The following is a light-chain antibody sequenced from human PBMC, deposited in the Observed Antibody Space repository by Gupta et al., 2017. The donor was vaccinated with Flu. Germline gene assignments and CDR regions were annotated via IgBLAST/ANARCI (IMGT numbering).Light chain of an antibody. CDR1: NIGSKT. V-gene: IGLV3-21*02. CDR3: QVWVATEVI. CDR2: DDS. Sequence: APGQTASITCGGNNIGSKTVHWYQQRPGQAPVLVLYDDSARPSGIPERFSGSNSGNTANLSISRVEAGDEADYYCQVWVATEVIFGGGTRVTVL. J-gene: IGLJ2*01.